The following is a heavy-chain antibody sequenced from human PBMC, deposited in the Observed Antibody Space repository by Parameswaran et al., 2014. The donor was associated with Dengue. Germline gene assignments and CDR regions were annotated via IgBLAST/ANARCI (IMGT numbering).Heavy chain of an antibody. D-gene: IGHD1-26*01. CDR2: ISAGNGHT. V-gene: IGHV1-3*01. CDR3: ARWGAWDPKDWGWHY. Sequence: WVRQAPGQRLEWMGWISAGNGHTKYSQKFQGRVTISRDTSASTVYMELTSLTSEDTAIYYCARWGAWDPKDWGWHYWGRGTLVTVSS. J-gene: IGHJ4*02.